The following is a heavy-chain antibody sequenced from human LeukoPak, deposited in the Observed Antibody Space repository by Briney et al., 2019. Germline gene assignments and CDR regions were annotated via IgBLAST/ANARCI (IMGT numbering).Heavy chain of an antibody. CDR2: IYYSGST. D-gene: IGHD6-13*01. CDR3: ARVSSSSWYEFWFDP. CDR1: GGSISGSSYH. V-gene: IGHV4-39*07. Sequence: NTSETLSLTCTVSGGSISGSSYHWGWIRQPPGKGLEWIGSIYYSGSTNYNPSLKSRVTISVDTSKNQFSLKLSSVTAADTAVYYCARVSSSSWYEFWFDPWGQGTLVTVSS. J-gene: IGHJ5*02.